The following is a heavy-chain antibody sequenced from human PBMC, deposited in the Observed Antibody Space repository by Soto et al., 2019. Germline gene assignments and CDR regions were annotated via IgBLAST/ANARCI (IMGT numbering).Heavy chain of an antibody. CDR1: GFTFSSYS. D-gene: IGHD2-21*01. CDR3: ARERGSPLVIPAFDI. Sequence: GGSLRLSCAASGFTFSSYSMNWVRQAPGKGLEWVSYISSSSSSIYYADSVKGRFTISRDNAKNSLYLQMNSLRAEDTAVYYCARERGSPLVIPAFDIWGQGTMVTVSS. CDR2: ISSSSSSI. V-gene: IGHV3-48*04. J-gene: IGHJ3*02.